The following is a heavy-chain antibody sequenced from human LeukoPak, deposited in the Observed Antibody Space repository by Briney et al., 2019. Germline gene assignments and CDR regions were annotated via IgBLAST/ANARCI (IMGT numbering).Heavy chain of an antibody. CDR3: VRGGFAVDV. V-gene: IGHV3-7*01. CDR1: GFTFGNYW. J-gene: IGHJ6*02. Sequence: QPGGSLRLSCAASGFTFGNYWMTWVRQAPGKGLEWVANVKEDGSEKHYVGSVEGRFTISRDNTKNSVFLQMNNLRAEDTALYYCVRGGFAVDVWGQGTTVAASS. CDR2: VKEDGSEK. D-gene: IGHD6-25*01.